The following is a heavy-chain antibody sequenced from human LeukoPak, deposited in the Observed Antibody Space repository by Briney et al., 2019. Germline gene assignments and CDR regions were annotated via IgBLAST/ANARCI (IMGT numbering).Heavy chain of an antibody. Sequence: PSETLSHTCTVSGYSISSGYYCGWIRQPPGKGLEWIGSVYHSGSTYYNPSLKSRVTRSMDKSKNQFSLKLTAVTAADTAVYYCGSQKEWSLTEYHFDYWGQGTLVTVSS. V-gene: IGHV4-38-2*02. D-gene: IGHD3-3*01. J-gene: IGHJ4*02. CDR1: GYSISSGYY. CDR3: GSQKEWSLTEYHFDY. CDR2: VYHSGST.